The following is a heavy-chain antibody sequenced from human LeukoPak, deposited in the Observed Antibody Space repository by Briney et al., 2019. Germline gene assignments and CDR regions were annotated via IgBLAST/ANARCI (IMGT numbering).Heavy chain of an antibody. CDR1: GFTVSSNY. CDR2: IYSGGST. J-gene: IGHJ6*03. CDR3: ARSGNSSTYYYYYMDV. V-gene: IGHV3-66*02. Sequence: GGSLRLSCAASGFTVSSNYMSWVRQAPGKGLMWVSVIYSGGSTYYPDSVKRRFTISRDNSKNTLYLQMNSLRAEDTAVYYCARSGNSSTYYYYYMDVWGKGTTVTVSS. D-gene: IGHD4-23*01.